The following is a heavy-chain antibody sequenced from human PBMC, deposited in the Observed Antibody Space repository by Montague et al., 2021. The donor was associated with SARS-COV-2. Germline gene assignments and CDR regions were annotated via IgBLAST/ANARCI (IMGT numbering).Heavy chain of an antibody. CDR3: ASLGSPAYCGGDCYLRDYGTDV. J-gene: IGHJ6*02. CDR2: ISYSGNT. Sequence: SETLSLTCTVSVGSITSSAYFWSWIRQSPATVLNWIGTISYSGNTYSNPSLKSRLTISMDTSKSQVSLKINSVTAADTAVYFCASLGSPAYCGGDCYLRDYGTDVWGQGTRVTVSS. CDR1: VGSITSSAYF. V-gene: IGHV4-39*01. D-gene: IGHD2-21*02.